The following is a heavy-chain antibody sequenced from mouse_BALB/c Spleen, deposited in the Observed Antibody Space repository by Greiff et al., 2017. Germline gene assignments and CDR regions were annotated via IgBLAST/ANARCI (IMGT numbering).Heavy chain of an antibody. CDR2: IWSGGST. D-gene: IGHD2-1*01. CDR1: GFSFTSYG. J-gene: IGHJ4*01. CDR3: ARKKGNYGNYEDYAMDY. Sequence: VQLQQSGPGLVQPSQSLSITCTVSGFSFTSYGVHWVRQSPGKGLEWLGVIWSGGSTDYNAAFISRLSISKDNSKSQVFFKMNSLQANDTAIYYCARKKGNYGNYEDYAMDYWGQGTSVTVSS. V-gene: IGHV2-2*02.